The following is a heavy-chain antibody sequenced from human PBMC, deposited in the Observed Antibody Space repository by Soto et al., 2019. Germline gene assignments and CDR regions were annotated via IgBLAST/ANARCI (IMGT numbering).Heavy chain of an antibody. V-gene: IGHV4-59*01. CDR1: GGSISSYY. Sequence: SETLSLTCTVSGGSISSYYWGWIRQPPGKGLEWIGYIYYSGSTNYNPSLKSRVTISVDTSKNQFSLKLSSVTAADTAVYYCARETEVMITFGGVIVRGAFDIWGQGTMVTVSS. CDR2: IYYSGST. D-gene: IGHD3-16*02. J-gene: IGHJ3*02. CDR3: ARETEVMITFGGVIVRGAFDI.